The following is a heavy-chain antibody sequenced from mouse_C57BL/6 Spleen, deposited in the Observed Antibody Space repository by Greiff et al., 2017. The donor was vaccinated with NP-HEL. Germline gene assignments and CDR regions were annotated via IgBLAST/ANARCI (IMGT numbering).Heavy chain of an antibody. Sequence: QVQLQQPGAELVKPGASVKMSCKASGYTFTSYWITWVKQRPGQGLEWIGDIYPGSGSTNYNEKSKSKATLTVDTSSSTAYMQLSSLTSEDSAVYYCARSKDYSPAWFAYWGQGTLVTVSA. J-gene: IGHJ3*01. CDR1: GYTFTSYW. CDR3: ARSKDYSPAWFAY. D-gene: IGHD2-4*01. CDR2: IYPGSGST. V-gene: IGHV1-55*01.